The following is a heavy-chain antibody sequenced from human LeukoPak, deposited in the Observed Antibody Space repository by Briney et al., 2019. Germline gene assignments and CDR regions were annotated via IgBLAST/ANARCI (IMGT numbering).Heavy chain of an antibody. CDR1: GFTFSSYG. D-gene: IGHD3-10*01. CDR3: AKDYYGSGSYLGYYYYYGMDV. J-gene: IGHJ6*02. CDR2: ISYDGSNK. Sequence: PGRSLRLSCAASGFTFSSYGMHWVRQAPGKGLEWVADISYDGSNKYYADSVKGRFTISRDNSKNTLYLQMNSLRAEDTAVYYCAKDYYGSGSYLGYYYYYGMDVWGQGTTVTVSS. V-gene: IGHV3-30*18.